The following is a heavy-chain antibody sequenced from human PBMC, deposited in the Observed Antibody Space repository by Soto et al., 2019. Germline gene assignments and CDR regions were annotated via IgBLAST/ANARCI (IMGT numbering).Heavy chain of an antibody. CDR2: ISYDGSNK. CDR1: GFTFSSYG. Sequence: QVQLVESGGGVVQPGGSLRLSCAASGFTFSSYGMHWVRQAPGKGLEWVAVISYDGSNKYYADSVKGRFTISRDNSKNTLYLQMNSLRAEDTAVYYCAKDPGYSSGWYDYWGQGTLVTVSS. D-gene: IGHD6-19*01. V-gene: IGHV3-30*18. CDR3: AKDPGYSSGWYDY. J-gene: IGHJ4*02.